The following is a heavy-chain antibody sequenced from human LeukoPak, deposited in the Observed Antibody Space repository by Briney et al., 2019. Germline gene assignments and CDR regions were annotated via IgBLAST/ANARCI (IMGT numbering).Heavy chain of an antibody. J-gene: IGHJ4*02. D-gene: IGHD3-22*01. CDR3: ARDSSSGYYSGFDY. CDR2: INPNSGTT. V-gene: IGHV1-2*02. Sequence: GASVKVSCKASGYTFTGYYMHWVRQAPGQGLEWMGWINPNSGTTSYEQKFQGRVTMTRDTSISTAYMELSRLRSDDTAVYYCARDSSSGYYSGFDYWGQGTLVTVS. CDR1: GYTFTGYY.